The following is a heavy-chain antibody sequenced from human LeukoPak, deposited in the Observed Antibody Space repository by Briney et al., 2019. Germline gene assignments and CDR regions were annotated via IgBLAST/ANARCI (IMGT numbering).Heavy chain of an antibody. CDR1: GYSFTNYW. CDR3: TRGTAAAAVTKFDY. CDR2: IYPGDSDT. V-gene: IGHV5-51*01. Sequence: PGESLKISCKGSGYSFTNYWIGWVRQMPGKGLEWMGIIYPGDSDTRYSPSFQGQVTISADKSISTAYLQWSSLKASDTAMYYCTRGTAAAAVTKFDYWGQGTLVPVSS. J-gene: IGHJ4*02. D-gene: IGHD6-13*01.